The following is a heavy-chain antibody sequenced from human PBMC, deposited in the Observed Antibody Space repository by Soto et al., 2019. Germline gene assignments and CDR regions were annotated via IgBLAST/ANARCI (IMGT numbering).Heavy chain of an antibody. CDR3: TKGSYSGIYSDFDY. CDR2: ISYDGSKK. J-gene: IGHJ4*02. D-gene: IGHD1-26*01. V-gene: IGHV3-30*18. CDR1: GFTFSSYG. Sequence: LRLSCEASGFTFSSYGMYWVRQAPGKGLEWVAGISYDGSKKYYADSVKGRFTISRDNSKNTLYLQMSSLGAEDTAVYYCTKGSYSGIYSDFDYWGQGTLVTVSS.